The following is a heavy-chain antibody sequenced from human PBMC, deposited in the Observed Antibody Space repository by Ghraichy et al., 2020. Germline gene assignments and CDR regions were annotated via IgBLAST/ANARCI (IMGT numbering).Heavy chain of an antibody. CDR1: GGSISSSSYY. V-gene: IGHV4-39*01. CDR3: ARVGCSGGSCYKYYFDY. J-gene: IGHJ4*02. Sequence: SETLSLTCTVSGGSISSSSYYWGWIRQPPGKGLEWIGSIYYSGSTYYNPSLKSRVTISVDTSKNQFSLKLSSVTAADTAVYYCARVGCSGGSCYKYYFDYWGQGTLVTVSS. CDR2: IYYSGST. D-gene: IGHD2-15*01.